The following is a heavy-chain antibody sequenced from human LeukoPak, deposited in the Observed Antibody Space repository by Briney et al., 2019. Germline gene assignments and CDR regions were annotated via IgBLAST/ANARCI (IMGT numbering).Heavy chain of an antibody. Sequence: GASVKVSCKASGYTFTGYYMHWVRQAPGQGLEWMGWISAYNGNTNYAQKLQGRVTMTRNTSINTAYMELSSLRSEDTAVYYCARGPTLFARRNWFDPWGQGTLVTVSS. CDR1: GYTFTGYY. CDR3: ARGPTLFARRNWFDP. V-gene: IGHV1-8*02. J-gene: IGHJ5*02. CDR2: ISAYNGNT.